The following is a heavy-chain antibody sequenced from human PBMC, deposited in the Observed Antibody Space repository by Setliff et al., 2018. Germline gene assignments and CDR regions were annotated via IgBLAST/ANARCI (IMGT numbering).Heavy chain of an antibody. J-gene: IGHJ4*02. CDR3: ARGPPDFVVVPAAAKFDY. D-gene: IGHD2-2*01. V-gene: IGHV1-18*01. CDR1: GGTFSSNG. CDR2: NSAY. Sequence: GASVKVSCKASGGTFSSNGINWVRQAPGQGLEWMGWNSAYAQKFQGRVTMTTDTTTSTAYMELRSLRTDDTAVYYCARGPPDFVVVPAAAKFDYWGQGTLVTVSS.